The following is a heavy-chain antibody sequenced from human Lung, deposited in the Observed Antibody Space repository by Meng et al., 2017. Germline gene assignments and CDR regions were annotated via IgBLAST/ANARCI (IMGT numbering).Heavy chain of an antibody. V-gene: IGHV1-2*06. CDR3: ARDEDISAAGKLFGDY. J-gene: IGHJ4*02. CDR2: INPKSGDT. Sequence: QGQLVTVGGGVKTPGASMKVFCKASGYTFPDYWVHGVRRAPGQGLEWMGRINPKSGDTHYAQRFQGRVTMTGDTSISTAYMELSGLRSDDTAMYYCARDEDISAAGKLFGDYWGQGTLVTVSS. D-gene: IGHD6-13*01. CDR1: GYTFPDYW.